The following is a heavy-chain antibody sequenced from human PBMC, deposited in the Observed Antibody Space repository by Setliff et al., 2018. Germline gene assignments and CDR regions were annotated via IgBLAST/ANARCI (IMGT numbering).Heavy chain of an antibody. CDR3: ARVGSGYIFHWYFDL. J-gene: IGHJ2*01. D-gene: IGHD6-25*01. V-gene: IGHV3-7*03. CDR2: IKQDGSEK. CDR1: GFTLRSYW. Sequence: PGESLKISCAASGFTLRSYWMSWVRQAPGKGLEWVATIKQDGSEKFYVDSVKGRFTISRDNGRNTVYLQMNGLRSEDTALYYCARVGSGYIFHWYFDLWGRGTQVTVSS.